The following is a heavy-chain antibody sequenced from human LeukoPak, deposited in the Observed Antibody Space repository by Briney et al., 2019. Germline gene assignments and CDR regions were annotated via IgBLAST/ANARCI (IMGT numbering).Heavy chain of an antibody. CDR3: TRRYNYDSSGYYYVRDAFDI. J-gene: IGHJ3*02. Sequence: GGSLRLSCAASGFTFSSYWMHWVRQAPGKGLEWVGFIRSKAYGGTTKNAASVKGRFTISRDDSRSIAYLQMNSLKTEDTAVYYCTRRYNYDSSGYYYVRDAFDIWGQGTMVTVSS. D-gene: IGHD3-22*01. V-gene: IGHV3-49*04. CDR2: IRSKAYGGTT. CDR1: GFTFSSYW.